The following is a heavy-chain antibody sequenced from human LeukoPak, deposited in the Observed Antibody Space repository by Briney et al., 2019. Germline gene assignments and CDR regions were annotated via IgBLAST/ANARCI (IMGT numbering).Heavy chain of an antibody. CDR3: ARADSRRWLQFFLDAFDI. CDR2: ISSSSSYI. CDR1: GFTFSSYS. D-gene: IGHD5-24*01. Sequence: GGSLRLSCAASGFTFSSYSKNWVRQAPGKGLEWASSISSSSSYIYYADSVKGRFTISRDNAKNSLYLQMNSLRAEDTAVYYCARADSRRWLQFFLDAFDIWGQGTMVTVSS. V-gene: IGHV3-21*01. J-gene: IGHJ3*02.